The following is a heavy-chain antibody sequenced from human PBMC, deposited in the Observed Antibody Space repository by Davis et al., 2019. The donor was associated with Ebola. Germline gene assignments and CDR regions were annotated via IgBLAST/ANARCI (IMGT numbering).Heavy chain of an antibody. J-gene: IGHJ4*02. CDR3: ARDVGVEFDY. Sequence: GGSLRLSCAASGLTFSTFAMNWVRQAPGKGLEWVSGISWNGDRIEYADSVKGRFTISRDNAKNSLYLQMNSLTADDTAVYYCARDVGVEFDYWGQGTLVTVSS. CDR2: ISWNGDRI. CDR1: GLTFSTFA. D-gene: IGHD3-10*01. V-gene: IGHV3-20*04.